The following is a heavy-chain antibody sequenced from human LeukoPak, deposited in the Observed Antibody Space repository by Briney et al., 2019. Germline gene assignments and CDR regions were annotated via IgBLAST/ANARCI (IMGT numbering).Heavy chain of an antibody. Sequence: GASVKVSCKASGGTFSGYAISWVRQAPGQGLEWMGRIIPIFGTANYAQKFQGRVTITTDESTSTAYMELSSLRSEDTAVYYCARDSLTTVTTSYWYFDLWGRGTLVTVSS. V-gene: IGHV1-69*05. D-gene: IGHD4-17*01. CDR1: GGTFSGYA. J-gene: IGHJ2*01. CDR3: ARDSLTTVTTSYWYFDL. CDR2: IIPIFGTA.